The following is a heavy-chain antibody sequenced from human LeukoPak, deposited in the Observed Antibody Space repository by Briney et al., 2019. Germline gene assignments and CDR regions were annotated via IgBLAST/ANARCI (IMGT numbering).Heavy chain of an antibody. CDR1: GRSISSSSYY. CDR3: ARQRLTMVRRVRWRDFDY. D-gene: IGHD3-10*01. V-gene: IGHV4-39*01. Sequence: SETLSLTCTVSGRSISSSSYYWGWIRQPPGKGLEWIGSIYYSRSTYYNPSLKSRVTISVDTTKNQFSLKLSSVTAADTAVYCCARQRLTMVRRVRWRDFDYWGQGTLVTVSS. CDR2: IYYSRST. J-gene: IGHJ4*02.